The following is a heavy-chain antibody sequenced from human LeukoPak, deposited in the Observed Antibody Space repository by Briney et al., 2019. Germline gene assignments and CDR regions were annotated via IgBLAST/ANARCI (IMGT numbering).Heavy chain of an antibody. CDR1: GYTFTGYY. CDR2: INPNSGGT. J-gene: IGHJ4*02. Sequence: ASVKVSCKASGYTFTGYYMHWVRQAPGQGLEWMGWINPNSGGTNYAQKFQGRVTMTRDTSISTAYMELSRLRSDDTAVYYCAIEGIGGWYDFYYWARGNLVSLS. V-gene: IGHV1-2*02. D-gene: IGHD6-19*01. CDR3: AIEGIGGWYDFYY.